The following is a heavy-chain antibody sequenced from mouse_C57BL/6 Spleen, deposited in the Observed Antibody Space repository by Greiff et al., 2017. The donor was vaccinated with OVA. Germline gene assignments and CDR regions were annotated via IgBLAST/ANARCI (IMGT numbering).Heavy chain of an antibody. CDR3: ARGVITTVVYWYFDV. CDR1: GFTFSDYY. V-gene: IGHV5-16*01. J-gene: IGHJ1*03. Sequence: EVKLVESEGGLVQPGRSLTLSCTASGFTFSDYYMAWVRQVPETGLEWVANINYDGSSTYYLASLKRRFIISSANAKNILYLQMIRLKSVDTATYACARGVITTVVYWYFDVWGTGTTVTVSS. D-gene: IGHD1-1*01. CDR2: INYDGSST.